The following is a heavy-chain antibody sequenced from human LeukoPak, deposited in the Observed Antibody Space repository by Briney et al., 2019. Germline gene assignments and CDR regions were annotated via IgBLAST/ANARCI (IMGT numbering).Heavy chain of an antibody. J-gene: IGHJ4*02. CDR2: IKQDGTEE. CDR3: ARDQLGATVD. CDR1: GFTSNNYW. Sequence: PGGSLRLSCAVSGFTSNNYWMTWVRQAPGKGLEWVATIKQDGTEEFYVDSVKGRFIISRDNAKHSLFLQMNSPRVEDTAVYYCARDQLGATVDWGQGTLVTVSS. V-gene: IGHV3-7*01. D-gene: IGHD1-26*01.